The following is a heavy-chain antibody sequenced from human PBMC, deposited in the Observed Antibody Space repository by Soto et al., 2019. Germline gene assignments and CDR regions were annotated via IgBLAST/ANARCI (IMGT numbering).Heavy chain of an antibody. J-gene: IGHJ5*02. Sequence: ASVKVSCKASGYTFTSYGISWVRQAPGQGLEWMGWINTYNGNTNYAQKLQGRVTMTTDSSTSTAYMELRSLRSDDTAVYYCAREPVAGIWFDPWGQGTLVTVSS. CDR2: INTYNGNT. CDR1: GYTFTSYG. V-gene: IGHV1-18*01. CDR3: AREPVAGIWFDP. D-gene: IGHD6-19*01.